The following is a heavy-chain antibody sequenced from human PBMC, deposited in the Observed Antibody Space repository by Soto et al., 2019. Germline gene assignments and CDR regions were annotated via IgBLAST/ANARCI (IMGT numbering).Heavy chain of an antibody. J-gene: IGHJ4*02. Sequence: PGGSLRLSCAASGFSFSSDSMGWVRQAPGKGLEWVSSISSSGSFMNYADSVKGRFTISRDNAKNSLYLQMSGLKDEDTAVYYCARDPPTGTTLDWADSWGQGTLVT. D-gene: IGHD1-7*01. CDR3: ARDPPTGTTLDWADS. CDR1: GFSFSSDS. CDR2: ISSSGSFM. V-gene: IGHV3-21*01.